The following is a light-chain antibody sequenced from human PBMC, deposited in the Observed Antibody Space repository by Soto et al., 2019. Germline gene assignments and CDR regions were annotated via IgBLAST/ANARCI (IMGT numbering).Light chain of an antibody. J-gene: IGKJ1*01. CDR2: GAS. CDR1: QSVSSSY. V-gene: IGKV3D-20*02. CDR3: QQRSNLWT. Sequence: EIVLTQSPGTLSLSPGERATLSCRASQSVSSSYLAWYQQKPGQAPRLLIYGASSRATGIPDRFSGSGSGTDFTLTISRLEPEDFAVYYCQQRSNLWTFGQGTKVDI.